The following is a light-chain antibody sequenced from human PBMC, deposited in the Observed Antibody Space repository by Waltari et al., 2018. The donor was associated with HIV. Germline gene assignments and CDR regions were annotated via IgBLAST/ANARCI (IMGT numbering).Light chain of an antibody. CDR3: CSYSGSGTLYV. Sequence: QSALTQPRSVSGSPGQSVTISCTGTSSDVGGYTFVSWYQHHPGKAPILGISDVTKRPTGFPDRFPGDRSGNPASLTISGLQAEDEADYYCCSYSGSGTLYVFGTGTEVTVL. J-gene: IGLJ1*01. CDR1: SSDVGGYTF. CDR2: DVT. V-gene: IGLV2-11*01.